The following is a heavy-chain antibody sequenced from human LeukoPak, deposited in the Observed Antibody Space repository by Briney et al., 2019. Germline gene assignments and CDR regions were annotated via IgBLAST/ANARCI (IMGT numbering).Heavy chain of an antibody. CDR3: ARVTGYVIEDYFDY. CDR1: GFTFSSYG. D-gene: IGHD3-22*01. V-gene: IGHV3-21*01. J-gene: IGHJ4*02. Sequence: PGGSLRLSCAASGFTFSSYGMHWVRQAPGKGLEWVSSITSSSTYIYYADSVKGRFTISRDNAKDTLYLQMNSLRAEDTAVYYCARVTGYVIEDYFDYWGQGTLVTVSS. CDR2: ITSSSTYI.